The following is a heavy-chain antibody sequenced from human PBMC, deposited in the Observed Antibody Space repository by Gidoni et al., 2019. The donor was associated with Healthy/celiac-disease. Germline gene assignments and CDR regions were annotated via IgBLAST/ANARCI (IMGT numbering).Heavy chain of an antibody. CDR2: VIPIFGTA. D-gene: IGHD1-26*01. Sequence: QVQLVQSGAEVKNPGSSVKVSCKASGGTFSSYAISWVRQAPGQGLEWMGGVIPIFGTANYAQKFQGRVTITADKSTGTAYMELSSLRSEDTAVYYCARSKQVVGATGYISYYYYGMDVWGQGTTVTVSS. CDR3: ARSKQVVGATGYISYYYYGMDV. J-gene: IGHJ6*02. CDR1: GGTFSSYA. V-gene: IGHV1-69*06.